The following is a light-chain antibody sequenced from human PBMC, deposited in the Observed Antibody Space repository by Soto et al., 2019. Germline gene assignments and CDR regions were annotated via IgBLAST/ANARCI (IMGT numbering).Light chain of an antibody. CDR3: QQYGSSPWT. J-gene: IGKJ1*01. CDR1: QSVITN. CDR2: GAS. V-gene: IGKV3-20*01. Sequence: EIVMTQSASTLSVSAGERATLSWRASQSVITNLAWYQQKPGQAPRLLIYGASSRATGIPDRFSGSGYGTDFTLTISRLETEDFAVYYCQQYGSSPWTFGQGTKVDIK.